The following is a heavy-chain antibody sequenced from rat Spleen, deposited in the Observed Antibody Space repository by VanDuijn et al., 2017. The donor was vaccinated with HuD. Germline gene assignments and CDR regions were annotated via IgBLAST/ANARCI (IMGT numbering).Heavy chain of an antibody. CDR2: ISSGGGGT. CDR1: GFTFSSFP. D-gene: IGHD1-11*01. CDR3: ATATRWEGY. J-gene: IGHJ2*01. V-gene: IGHV5-20*01. Sequence: EVQLVESGGGLVQPGRSLKLSCAASGFTFSSFPMAWVRQAPKKGLEWVASISSGGGGTYYPDSVKGRFTIPRDNAKSTLYLQMDSLRSEDTATYYCATATRWEGYWGQGVMVTVSS.